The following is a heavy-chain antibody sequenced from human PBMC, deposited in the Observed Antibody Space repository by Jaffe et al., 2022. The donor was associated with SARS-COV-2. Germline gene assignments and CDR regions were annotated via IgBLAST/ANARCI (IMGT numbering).Heavy chain of an antibody. Sequence: QVQLQESGPGLVKPSQTLSLTCTVSGGSISSGSYYWSWIRQPAGKGLEWIGRIYTSGSTNYNPSLKSRVTISVDTSKNQFSLKLSSVTAADTAVYYCARGRWGGAAAGNGVQFDPWGQGTLVTVSS. CDR2: IYTSGST. CDR3: ARGRWGGAAAGNGVQFDP. V-gene: IGHV4-61*02. CDR1: GGSISSGSYY. J-gene: IGHJ5*02. D-gene: IGHD6-13*01.